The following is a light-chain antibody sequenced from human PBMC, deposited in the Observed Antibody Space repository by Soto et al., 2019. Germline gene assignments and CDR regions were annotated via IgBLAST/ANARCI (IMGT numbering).Light chain of an antibody. CDR2: KAS. J-gene: IGKJ1*01. CDR1: QSISSW. V-gene: IGKV1-5*03. Sequence: DIQMTQSPSTLSASVGDRVTITCRASQSISSWLAWYQQKPGKAPKLLIYKASSLESVVPSRFSGSGSGTEFTLTISSLQPDDFATYYCKQYNSYWTFGQGTKVEIK. CDR3: KQYNSYWT.